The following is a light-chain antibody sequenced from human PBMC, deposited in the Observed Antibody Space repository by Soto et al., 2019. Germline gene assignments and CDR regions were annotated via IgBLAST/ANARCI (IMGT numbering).Light chain of an antibody. Sequence: QPVLTQPPSASGTPGQRVTISCSGSSSNIGSNYVYWYQHLPGTAPKLLIYSNNQWPSGVPDRFSGSKSGTSASLAISGLRSEDEADYYCAAWDDSLNGVVFGGGTKLTVL. CDR1: SSNIGSNY. V-gene: IGLV1-47*01. CDR2: SNN. J-gene: IGLJ2*01. CDR3: AAWDDSLNGVV.